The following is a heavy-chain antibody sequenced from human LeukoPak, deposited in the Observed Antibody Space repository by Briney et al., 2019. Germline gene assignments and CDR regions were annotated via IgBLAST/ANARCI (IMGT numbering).Heavy chain of an antibody. CDR2: ISSSSSTI. Sequence: GGSLRLSCAASGFTFSSYSMNWVRQAPGKGLEWVSYISSSSSTIYYADSVKGRFTISRDNAKNSLYLQMNSLRAEDTAVYYCAREGYYDTGAMDVWGKGTTVTVSP. D-gene: IGHD3-22*01. CDR3: AREGYYDTGAMDV. J-gene: IGHJ6*04. CDR1: GFTFSSYS. V-gene: IGHV3-48*01.